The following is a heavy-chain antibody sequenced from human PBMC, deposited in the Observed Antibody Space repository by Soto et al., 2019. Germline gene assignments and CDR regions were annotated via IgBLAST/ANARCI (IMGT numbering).Heavy chain of an antibody. Sequence: ASVEVSCKASGYTFTSYYMHWVRQAPGQGLEWMGIINPSGGSTSYAQKFQGRVTMTRDTSTSTVYMELSSLRSEDTAVYYCARDPRSGIPGMDVWGQGTTVTVSS. CDR1: GYTFTSYY. J-gene: IGHJ6*02. D-gene: IGHD5-18*01. CDR2: INPSGGST. CDR3: ARDPRSGIPGMDV. V-gene: IGHV1-46*01.